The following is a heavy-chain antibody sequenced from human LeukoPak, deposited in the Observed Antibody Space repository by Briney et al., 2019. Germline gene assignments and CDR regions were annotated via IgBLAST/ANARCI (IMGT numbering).Heavy chain of an antibody. CDR2: IYWDDDE. CDR3: AHRKVDTPMGP. CDR1: GFSLSTSGVG. Sequence: VSGPTLVNPTQTLTLTCTFSGFSLSTSGVGVGWIRQPPGKALEWLAYIYWDDDERYSPSLKSRLTITKDTSKNQVVLTVTNMDPVDTATYYCAHRKVDTPMGPWGQGTLVTVSS. J-gene: IGHJ5*02. V-gene: IGHV2-5*02. D-gene: IGHD5-18*01.